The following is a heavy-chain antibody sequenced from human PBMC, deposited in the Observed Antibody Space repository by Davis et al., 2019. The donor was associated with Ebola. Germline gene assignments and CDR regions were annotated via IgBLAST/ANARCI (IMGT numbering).Heavy chain of an antibody. J-gene: IGHJ4*02. CDR2: ISYDGSNK. V-gene: IGHV3-30-3*01. D-gene: IGHD2-15*01. Sequence: LSLTCAVYGESLSNFFWSWVRQAPGKGLEWVAVISYDGSNKYYADSVKGRFTISRDNSKNTLYLQMNSLRAEDTAVYYCARGQQAVVVVAATVYWGQGTLVTVSS. CDR3: ARGQQAVVVVAATVY. CDR1: GESLSNFF.